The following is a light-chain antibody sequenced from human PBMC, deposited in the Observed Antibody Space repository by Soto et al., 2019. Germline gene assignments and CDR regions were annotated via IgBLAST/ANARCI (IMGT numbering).Light chain of an antibody. J-gene: IGKJ3*01. Sequence: EIVLTQSPATLSLSPGERATLSCRASQSVSSYLAWYQQKPGQAPRLLIYDASNRATGIPARFSGSGSGTDFNLTISSLEPEDFEVYYCQQRSNWPLFGPGTKVDIK. V-gene: IGKV3-11*01. CDR3: QQRSNWPL. CDR1: QSVSSY. CDR2: DAS.